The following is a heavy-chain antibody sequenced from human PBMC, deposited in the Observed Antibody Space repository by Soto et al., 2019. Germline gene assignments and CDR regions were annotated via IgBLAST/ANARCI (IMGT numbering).Heavy chain of an antibody. V-gene: IGHV3-23*01. J-gene: IGHJ3*02. Sequence: EVQLLESGGGLVQPGGSLRLSCAASGFTFSSYAMSWVRQAPGKGLEWVSAISGSGGTTYYADSVKGRFTFSRVNSKNTLYLQMTSLRAEATAVYYCAKTANGWFSAFDIWGQGTMVTVSS. CDR1: GFTFSSYA. D-gene: IGHD6-19*01. CDR2: ISGSGGTT. CDR3: AKTANGWFSAFDI.